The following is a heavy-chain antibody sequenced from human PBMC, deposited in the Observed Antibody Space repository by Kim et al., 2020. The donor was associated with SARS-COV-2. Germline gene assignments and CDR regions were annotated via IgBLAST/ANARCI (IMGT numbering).Heavy chain of an antibody. J-gene: IGHJ4*02. CDR3: AKPVAYYDILTGYSL. D-gene: IGHD3-9*01. V-gene: IGHV3-23*01. Sequence: DSVKGRFTISRDNSKNTLYLQMNSLRAEDTAVYYCAKPVAYYDILTGYSLWGQGTLVTVSS.